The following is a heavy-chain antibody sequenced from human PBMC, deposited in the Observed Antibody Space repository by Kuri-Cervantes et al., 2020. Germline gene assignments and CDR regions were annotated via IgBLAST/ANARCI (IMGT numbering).Heavy chain of an antibody. CDR1: GGSISSSNW. CDR3: ARVFGDYGDRYFDL. V-gene: IGHV4-4*02. D-gene: IGHD4-17*01. CDR2: IYHSGST. J-gene: IGHJ2*01. Sequence: GSLRLSCAVSGGSISSSNWWSWVRQPPGKGLEWIGEIYHSGSTNYNPSLKSRVTISVDKSKNQFSLKLSSVTAADTAVYYRARVFGDYGDRYFDLWGRGTLVTVSS.